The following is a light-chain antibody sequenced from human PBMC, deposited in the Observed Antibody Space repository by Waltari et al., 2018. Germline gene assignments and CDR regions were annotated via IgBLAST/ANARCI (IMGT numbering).Light chain of an antibody. CDR1: NSDLGRYDY. V-gene: IGLV2-14*03. Sequence: QSALTQAASVSGSPGQSITIPSTGTNSDLGRYDYVPWYQQHPGKAPKLVIYDVNNRPSGVSNRFSGSKSDNTASLTISGLQAEDEADYYCAYYTGGSTLVLFGGVTRLTVL. CDR3: AYYTGGSTLVL. CDR2: DVN. J-gene: IGLJ3*02.